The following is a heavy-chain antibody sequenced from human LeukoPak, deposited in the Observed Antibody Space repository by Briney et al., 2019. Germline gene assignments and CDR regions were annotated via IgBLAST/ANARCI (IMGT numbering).Heavy chain of an antibody. V-gene: IGHV3-9*01. CDR2: ISCNSGSI. D-gene: IGHD2-2*01. CDR1: GFTFDDYA. J-gene: IGHJ3*02. CDR3: AKDNFPYCSSTSCYDAFDI. Sequence: PGRSLRLSCAASGFTFDDYAMHWVRQAPGKGLEWVSGISCNSGSIGYADSVKGRFTISRDNAKNSLYLQMNSLRAEDTALYYCAKDNFPYCSSTSCYDAFDIWGQGTMVTVSS.